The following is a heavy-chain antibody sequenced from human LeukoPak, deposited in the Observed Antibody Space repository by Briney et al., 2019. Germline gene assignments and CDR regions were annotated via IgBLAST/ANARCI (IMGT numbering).Heavy chain of an antibody. Sequence: GGSLRLSCAASGFTFSSYAMSSVRQAPGKGLEWVSAISGSGVSTYYADSVKGRFTISRDNSKNTLYLQMNSLRAEDTAVYYCAKVKFGGDGAFDIWGQGTMVTVSS. CDR3: AKVKFGGDGAFDI. V-gene: IGHV3-23*01. CDR2: ISGSGVST. J-gene: IGHJ3*02. D-gene: IGHD4-17*01. CDR1: GFTFSSYA.